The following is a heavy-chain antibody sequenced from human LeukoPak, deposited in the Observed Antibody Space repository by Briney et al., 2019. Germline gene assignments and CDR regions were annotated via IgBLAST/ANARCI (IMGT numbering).Heavy chain of an antibody. CDR1: GGSISSYY. Sequence: SETLSLTCTVSGGSISSYYWGWIRQPPGKGLERIGYIYYSGSTNYNPSLKSRVTISVDTSKNQFSLKLSSVTAADTAVYYCARNLISSSGYVFDYWGQGTLVTVSS. D-gene: IGHD5-12*01. CDR3: ARNLISSSGYVFDY. CDR2: IYYSGST. V-gene: IGHV4-59*08. J-gene: IGHJ4*02.